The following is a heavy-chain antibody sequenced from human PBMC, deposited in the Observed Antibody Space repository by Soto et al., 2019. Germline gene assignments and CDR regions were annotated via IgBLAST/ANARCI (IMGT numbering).Heavy chain of an antibody. J-gene: IGHJ4*02. CDR3: AREGTYYDILTGDLEHSDY. D-gene: IGHD3-9*01. CDR1: GFTFSDYY. V-gene: IGHV3-11*06. CDR2: ISSSSSYT. Sequence: GGSLRLSCAASGFTFSDYYMSWIRQATGKGLEWVSYISSSSSYTNYADSVKGRFTISRDNAKNSLYLQMNSLRAEDTAVYYSAREGTYYDILTGDLEHSDYWGQGTLVTVSS.